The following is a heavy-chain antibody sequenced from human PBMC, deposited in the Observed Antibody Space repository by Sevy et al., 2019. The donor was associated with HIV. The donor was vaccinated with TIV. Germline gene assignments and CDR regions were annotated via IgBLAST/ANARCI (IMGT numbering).Heavy chain of an antibody. Sequence: SETLSRTCTVSGASISSSSYYWGWIRQPPGKGLEWIGSIYYSGISFYTPSLKSRVTISVDTSKNQFSLKLSSVTAADTAVYYCTRRLSGSSSGRWFDPWGQGTLVTVSS. D-gene: IGHD6-6*01. V-gene: IGHV4-39*01. CDR2: IYYSGIS. CDR1: GASISSSSYY. CDR3: TRRLSGSSSGRWFDP. J-gene: IGHJ5*02.